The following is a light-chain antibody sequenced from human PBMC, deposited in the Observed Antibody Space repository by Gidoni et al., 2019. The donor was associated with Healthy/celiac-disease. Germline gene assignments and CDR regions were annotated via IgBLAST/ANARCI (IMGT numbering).Light chain of an antibody. CDR1: QSISSY. Sequence: DIQMTQSPSSLSASVGDRVTITCRASQSISSYLNWYQHKPGKAPKLLIYAASSLQSEVPSRFSGSGSGTDFTLTISSLHPEDFATYYCQQSYSTPRTFGQGTKVEIK. J-gene: IGKJ1*01. V-gene: IGKV1-39*01. CDR2: AAS. CDR3: QQSYSTPRT.